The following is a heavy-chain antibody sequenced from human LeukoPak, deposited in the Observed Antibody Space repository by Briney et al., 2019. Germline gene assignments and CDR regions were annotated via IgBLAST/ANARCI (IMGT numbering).Heavy chain of an antibody. V-gene: IGHV4-59*08. D-gene: IGHD3-10*01. CDR2: IYYSGST. CDR1: GGSISSYY. J-gene: IGHJ5*02. Sequence: SETLSLTCTVSGGSISSYYWSWIRQPPGKGLEWIGYIYYSGSTNYNPSLKSRVTISVDTSKNQFSLKLSSVTAADTAVYYCAIHLSGVAGSYLNWFDPWGQGTLVTVSS. CDR3: AIHLSGVAGSYLNWFDP.